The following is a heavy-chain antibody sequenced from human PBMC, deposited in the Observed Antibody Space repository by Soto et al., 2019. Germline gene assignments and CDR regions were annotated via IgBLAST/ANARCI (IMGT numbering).Heavy chain of an antibody. CDR1: GSSIINYY. Sequence: PSETLSLTCSVSGSSIINYYWIFVRQPPGKGLEWIGNIYYTGSTNYNPSLKGRVFISVDSSRRQLSLRLNSLTAAGTAVYYCTRVGGYYGDYPNFDYWGQGALVTVSS. CDR3: TRVGGYYGDYPNFDY. CDR2: IYYTGST. V-gene: IGHV4-59*01. J-gene: IGHJ4*02. D-gene: IGHD4-17*01.